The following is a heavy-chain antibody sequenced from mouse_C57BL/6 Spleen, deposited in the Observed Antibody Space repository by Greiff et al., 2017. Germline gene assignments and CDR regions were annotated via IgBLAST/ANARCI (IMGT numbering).Heavy chain of an antibody. V-gene: IGHV1-15*01. D-gene: IGHD1-1*01. J-gene: IGHJ3*01. Sequence: QVQLKESGAELVRPGASVTLSCKASGYTFTDYEMHWVKQTPVHGLEWIGAIDPETGGTAYNQKFKGKAILTADKSSSTAYMELRSLTSEDSAVYYCTRSGYGSSFAYWGQGTLVTVSA. CDR1: GYTFTDYE. CDR2: IDPETGGT. CDR3: TRSGYGSSFAY.